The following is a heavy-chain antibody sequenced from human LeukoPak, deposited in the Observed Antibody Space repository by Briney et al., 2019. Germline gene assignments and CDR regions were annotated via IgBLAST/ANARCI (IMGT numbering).Heavy chain of an antibody. Sequence: GASVKVSCKASGYTFTSYYMHWVRQAPGQGLERMGIINPSGGSTSYAQRFQGRVTMTRDTSTSTVYMELSSLRSEDTAVYYCAREHSSGWYGGYWGQGTLVTVSS. V-gene: IGHV1-46*01. J-gene: IGHJ4*02. CDR1: GYTFTSYY. D-gene: IGHD6-19*01. CDR3: AREHSSGWYGGY. CDR2: INPSGGST.